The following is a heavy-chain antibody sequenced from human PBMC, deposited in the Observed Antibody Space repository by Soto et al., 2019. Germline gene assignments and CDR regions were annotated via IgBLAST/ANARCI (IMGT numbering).Heavy chain of an antibody. J-gene: IGHJ6*02. V-gene: IGHV4-34*01. CDR3: ARGEIGWFGELIRFYYYNAMDV. CDR2: INHSGST. CDR1: GWSFSGYH. Sequence: PXETLDLTCSVDGWSFSGYHWSWIRQPPGKGLDWIGEINHSGSTNYNPSLKSRVTISLDTSKNQFSLKLSSLTAADTAVYFCARGEIGWFGELIRFYYYNAMDVWGQGTTVTVSS. D-gene: IGHD3-10*01.